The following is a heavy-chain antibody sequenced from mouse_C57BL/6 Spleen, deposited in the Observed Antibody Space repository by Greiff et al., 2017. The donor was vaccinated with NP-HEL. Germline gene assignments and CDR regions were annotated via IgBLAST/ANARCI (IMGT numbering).Heavy chain of an antibody. J-gene: IGHJ4*01. CDR3: ARPYDYDVLDY. Sequence: QVQLQQSGPELVKPGASVKISCKASGYSFTSYYIHWVKQRPGQGLEWIGWIYPGSGNTKYNEKFKGKATLTADTSSSTAYMQLISLTSEDSAVYYCARPYDYDVLDYWGQGTSVTVSS. V-gene: IGHV1-66*01. CDR2: IYPGSGNT. D-gene: IGHD2-4*01. CDR1: GYSFTSYY.